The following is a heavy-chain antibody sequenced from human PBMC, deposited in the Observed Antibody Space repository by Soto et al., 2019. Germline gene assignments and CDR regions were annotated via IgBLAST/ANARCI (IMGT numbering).Heavy chain of an antibody. J-gene: IGHJ3*02. Sequence: SETLSLTCTVSGSSISSYYWSWIRQPPGKGLEWIGYIYYSGSTNYNPSLKSRVTISVDTSKNQFSLKLSSVTAADTAVYYCARRTPTTGDAFDIWGQGTMVTVSS. V-gene: IGHV4-59*01. CDR3: ARRTPTTGDAFDI. D-gene: IGHD1-1*01. CDR2: IYYSGST. CDR1: GSSISSYY.